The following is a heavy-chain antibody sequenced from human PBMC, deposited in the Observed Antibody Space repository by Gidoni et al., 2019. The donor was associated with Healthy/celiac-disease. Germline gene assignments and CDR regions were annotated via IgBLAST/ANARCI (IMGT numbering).Heavy chain of an antibody. CDR1: GFSFGDYA. J-gene: IGHJ4*02. CDR2: IRSKAYGGTT. V-gene: IGHV3-49*03. D-gene: IGHD3-10*01. Sequence: EVQLVESGGGLVQPGRSLRLSCTASGFSFGDYAMSWFRQAQGKGLEWVGFIRSKAYGGTTEYAASVKGRFTISRDDSKSIAYLQMNSLKTEDTAVYYCTRAARFGELFFDYWGQGTLVTVSS. CDR3: TRAARFGELFFDY.